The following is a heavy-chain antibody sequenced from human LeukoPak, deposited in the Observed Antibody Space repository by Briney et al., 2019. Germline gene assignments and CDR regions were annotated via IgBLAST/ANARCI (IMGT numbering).Heavy chain of an antibody. V-gene: IGHV4-34*01. CDR1: GGSFSGYY. CDR2: INRSGST. J-gene: IGHJ4*02. Sequence: PSETLSLTCAVYGGSFSGYYWSWIRQPPGKGLEWIGEINRSGSTNYNPSLKSRVTISVDTSKNQFSLKLSSVTAADTAVYYCARGNSSSWSYYFDYWGQGTLVTVSS. D-gene: IGHD6-13*01. CDR3: ARGNSSSWSYYFDY.